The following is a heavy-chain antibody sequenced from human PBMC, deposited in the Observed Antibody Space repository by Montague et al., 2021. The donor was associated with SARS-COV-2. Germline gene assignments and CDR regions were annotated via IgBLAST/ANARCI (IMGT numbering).Heavy chain of an antibody. CDR1: GGSISSYY. Sequence: SETLSLTCTVSGGSISSYYWSWIRQPPGKGLEWIGYIYYSGSTNYNPSLKSRVTISVDTSKNQFSLKLSSVTAADTAVYYCARYYYDFWGGYYSHYYFDYWGQGTLVTVSS. CDR3: ARYYYDFWGGYYSHYYFDY. D-gene: IGHD3-3*01. V-gene: IGHV4-59*01. J-gene: IGHJ4*02. CDR2: IYYSGST.